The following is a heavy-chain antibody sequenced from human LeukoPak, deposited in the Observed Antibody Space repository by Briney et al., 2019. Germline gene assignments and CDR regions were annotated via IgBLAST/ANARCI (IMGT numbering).Heavy chain of an antibody. J-gene: IGHJ4*02. CDR3: ARGPLTYYYGSGSYRPPPIDY. V-gene: IGHV1-2*02. CDR2: INPNSGGT. Sequence: ASVKVSCKASGYTFTGYYMHWVRQAPGQVLEWMGWINPNSGGTNYAQKFQGRVTMTRDTSISTAYMELSRLRSDDTAVYYCARGPLTYYYGSGSYRPPPIDYWGQGTLVTVSS. CDR1: GYTFTGYY. D-gene: IGHD3-10*01.